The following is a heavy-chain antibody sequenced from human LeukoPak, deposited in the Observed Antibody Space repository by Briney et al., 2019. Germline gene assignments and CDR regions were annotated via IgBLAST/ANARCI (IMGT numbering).Heavy chain of an antibody. V-gene: IGHV1-69*13. D-gene: IGHD7-27*01. J-gene: IGHJ4*02. CDR1: GGTFSSYA. CDR2: IIPIFGTA. Sequence: GASVKVSCQASGGTFSSYAISWVRQAPGQGLEWMGGIIPIFGTANYTQKFQGRVTITADESTSTAYMELSSLRSEDTAVYYCARDGGRNWGSGGFDYWGQGTLVTVSS. CDR3: ARDGGRNWGSGGFDY.